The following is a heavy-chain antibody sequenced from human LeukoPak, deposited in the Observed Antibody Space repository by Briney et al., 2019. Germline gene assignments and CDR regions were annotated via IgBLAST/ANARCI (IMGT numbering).Heavy chain of an antibody. CDR1: GDSISSGIHY. J-gene: IGHJ4*02. CDR2: IYTSGST. Sequence: PSETLSPTCTVSGDSISSGIHYWNWIRQPAGKGLEWIGRIYTSGSTNYNPSLKSRVTISVDTSKNQFSLKLSSVTAADTAVYYCAREGYCSSTSCYRPHFDYWGQGTLVTVSS. V-gene: IGHV4-61*02. D-gene: IGHD2-2*01. CDR3: AREGYCSSTSCYRPHFDY.